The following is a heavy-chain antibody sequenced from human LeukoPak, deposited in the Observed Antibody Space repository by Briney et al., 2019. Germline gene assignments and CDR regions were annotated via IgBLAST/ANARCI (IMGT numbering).Heavy chain of an antibody. J-gene: IGHJ4*02. D-gene: IGHD6-19*01. CDR1: GFTFTSSA. Sequence: SVTVSCKASGFTFTSSAVQWVRQARGQRLEWMGWIVVGSGNTNYAQKFQERVTITRDMSTSTAYMELSSLRSEDTAVYYCAADSRVAGTFYFDYWGQGTLVTVSS. V-gene: IGHV1-58*01. CDR2: IVVGSGNT. CDR3: AADSRVAGTFYFDY.